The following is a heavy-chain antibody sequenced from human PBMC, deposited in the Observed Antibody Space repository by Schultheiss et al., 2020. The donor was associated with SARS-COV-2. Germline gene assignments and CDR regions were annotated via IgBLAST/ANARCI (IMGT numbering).Heavy chain of an antibody. CDR1: GGSFSGYY. V-gene: IGHV4-34*01. CDR3: ARDLRGSSSMDV. D-gene: IGHD6-6*01. Sequence: SETLSLTCAVYGGSFSGYYWGWIRQPPGKGLEWIGSIYFSGSTYYNPSLKSRVTISVDTSNNQFSLKLSSVTAADTAVYYCARDLRGSSSMDVWGKGTTVTVSS. J-gene: IGHJ6*03. CDR2: IYFSGST.